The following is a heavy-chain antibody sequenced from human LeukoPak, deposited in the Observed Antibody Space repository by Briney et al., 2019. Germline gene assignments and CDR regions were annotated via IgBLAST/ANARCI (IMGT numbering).Heavy chain of an antibody. Sequence: QPGRSLRLSCAASGFTFSNYGMHWVRQVPGKGLEWVAAIWFDGIRKYYADSVKGRLAISRDNSKNTLYLQMNSLRAEDTAVYYCARDLEDSSPFGAFDMWGQGTMLTVSS. D-gene: IGHD3-22*01. CDR2: IWFDGIRK. J-gene: IGHJ3*02. CDR3: ARDLEDSSPFGAFDM. V-gene: IGHV3-33*01. CDR1: GFTFSNYG.